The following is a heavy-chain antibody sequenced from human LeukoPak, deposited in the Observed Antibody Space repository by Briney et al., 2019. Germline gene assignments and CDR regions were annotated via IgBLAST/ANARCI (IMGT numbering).Heavy chain of an antibody. V-gene: IGHV1-18*01. CDR2: ISAYNGNT. D-gene: IGHD3-22*01. CDR1: GYTFTSYD. CDR3: ARGPLSYYYDSSAQGYFDY. Sequence: GASVKVSCKASGYTFTSYDINWVRQATGQGLEWMGWISAYNGNTNYAQKLQGRVTMTTDTSTSTAYMELRSLRSDDTAVYYCARGPLSYYYDSSAQGYFDYWGQGTLVTVSS. J-gene: IGHJ4*02.